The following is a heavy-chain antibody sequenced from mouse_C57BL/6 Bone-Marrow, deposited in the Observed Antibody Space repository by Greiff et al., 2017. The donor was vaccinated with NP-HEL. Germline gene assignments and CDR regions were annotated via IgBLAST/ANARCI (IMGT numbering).Heavy chain of an antibody. CDR2: ISDGGSYT. V-gene: IGHV5-4*01. CDR1: GFTFSSYA. D-gene: IGHD2-2*01. J-gene: IGHJ1*03. Sequence: EVQLVESGGGLVKPGGSLKLSCAASGFTFSSYAMSWVRQTPEKRLEWVATISDGGSYTYYPDYVKGRFTISRDNAKNNLYLQMSHLQSEDTAMYYCAGDRSYGNDRGDFDVWGTGTTVTVSS. CDR3: AGDRSYGNDRGDFDV.